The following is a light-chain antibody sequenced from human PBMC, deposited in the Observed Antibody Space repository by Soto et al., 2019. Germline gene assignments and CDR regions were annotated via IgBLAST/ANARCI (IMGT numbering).Light chain of an antibody. CDR3: QQYNNWPLT. CDR1: QSVSSN. CDR2: GAS. V-gene: IGKV3-15*01. Sequence: EIVMTQSPATLSVSPGERASLSCRASQSVSSNLTWYQQKPGQAPRLLIYGASTRGTGIPARFSGGGSETEFTLTISSLQSEDFAVYYCQQYNNWPLTFGGGTKVDIK. J-gene: IGKJ4*01.